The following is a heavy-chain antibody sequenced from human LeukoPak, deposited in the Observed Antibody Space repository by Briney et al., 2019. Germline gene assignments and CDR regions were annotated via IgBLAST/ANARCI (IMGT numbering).Heavy chain of an antibody. CDR2: IDRSGGST. J-gene: IGHJ5*01. CDR3: ARGSHGEHDS. Sequence: PGGSLRLSCAASGFSFNIYAMSWVRQAPGKGLEWVAAIDRSGGSTFYADSVKGRFTISKDNSKNPLYLQINSLRVDDTAIYHFARGSHGEHDSWGQGTLVTVSS. D-gene: IGHD4-17*01. CDR1: GFSFNIYA. V-gene: IGHV3-23*01.